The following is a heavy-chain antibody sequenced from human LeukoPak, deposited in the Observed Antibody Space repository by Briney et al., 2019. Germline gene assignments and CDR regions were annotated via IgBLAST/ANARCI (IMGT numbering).Heavy chain of an antibody. J-gene: IGHJ4*02. D-gene: IGHD2-15*01. V-gene: IGHV4-34*01. CDR3: ARRVANCSGGSCYPSGFDY. CDR2: INHSGST. Sequence: LRLSCAASEFTFSSYEMNWVRQPPGKGLEWIGEINHSGSTNYNPSLKSRVTISVDTSKNQFSLKLSSVTAADTAVYYCARRVANCSGGSCYPSGFDYWGQGTLVTVSS. CDR1: EFTFSSYE.